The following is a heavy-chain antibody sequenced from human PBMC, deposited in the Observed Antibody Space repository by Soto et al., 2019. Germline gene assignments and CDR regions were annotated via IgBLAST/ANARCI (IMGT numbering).Heavy chain of an antibody. D-gene: IGHD3-3*01. CDR3: ARVTDFWSGLNWFDP. J-gene: IGHJ5*02. CDR2: INAGNGNT. V-gene: IGHV1-3*01. Sequence: ASVKVSCKASGYTFTSYAMHWVRQAPGQRLEWMGWINAGNGNTKYSQKFQGRVTITRDTSASTAYMELSSLRSEDTAVYYCARVTDFWSGLNWFDPWGQGTLVTVSS. CDR1: GYTFTSYA.